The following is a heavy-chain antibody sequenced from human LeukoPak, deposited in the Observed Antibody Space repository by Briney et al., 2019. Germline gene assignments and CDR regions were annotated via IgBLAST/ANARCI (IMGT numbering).Heavy chain of an antibody. Sequence: AGSLTLSCAVSGFTVSSNYMSWVRQAPGQGLEWVSVIYSGGGTYYADSMKGRFTISRDYSKKTLYLQMNSLRGEDTAVYYCARDLENGYYDSVTGYYSSAMDVWGQGTPVTVSS. CDR2: IYSGGGT. D-gene: IGHD3-9*01. CDR3: ARDLENGYYDSVTGYYSSAMDV. CDR1: GFTVSSNY. V-gene: IGHV3-66*01. J-gene: IGHJ6*02.